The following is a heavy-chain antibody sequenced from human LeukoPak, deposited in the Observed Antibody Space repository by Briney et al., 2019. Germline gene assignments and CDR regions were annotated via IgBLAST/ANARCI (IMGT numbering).Heavy chain of an antibody. Sequence: SETLSLTCAVYGGSFSGYYWGWILQPPGKGLEWIGEINHSGSTNYNPSLKSRVTISVDTSKNQFSLKLSSVTAADTAVYYCARGRAFDYWGQGTLVTVSS. CDR3: ARGRAFDY. CDR2: INHSGST. V-gene: IGHV4-34*01. J-gene: IGHJ4*02. CDR1: GGSFSGYY.